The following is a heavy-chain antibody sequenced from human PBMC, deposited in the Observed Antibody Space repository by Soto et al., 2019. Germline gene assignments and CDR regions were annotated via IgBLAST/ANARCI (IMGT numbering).Heavy chain of an antibody. J-gene: IGHJ4*02. V-gene: IGHV3-74*03. CDR1: GFTFRRYW. Sequence: GGSLRLSCVASGFTFRRYWMHWVRQAPGKGLVWVSRIDSDGTTTQYEDSVRGRFTISRDNAKNTLFLQMNSLRAEDTAVYYCARVGDSGYYLDPFDYWGQGTLVTVSS. D-gene: IGHD3-22*01. CDR2: IDSDGTTT. CDR3: ARVGDSGYYLDPFDY.